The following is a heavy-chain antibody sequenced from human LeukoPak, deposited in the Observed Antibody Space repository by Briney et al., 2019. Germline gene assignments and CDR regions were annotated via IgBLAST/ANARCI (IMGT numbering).Heavy chain of an antibody. CDR3: ARHLVGDTSSPMDY. CDR2: IYAGNSDT. J-gene: IGHJ4*02. CDR1: GYSFTTYW. V-gene: IGHV5-51*01. D-gene: IGHD6-6*01. Sequence: GESLKISCQGSGYSFTTYWIGWVRQMPGRGVGWMGIIYAGNSDTIYSPSFEGQVTISADKSLSTAYLQWSSLKASDTAIYYCARHLVGDTSSPMDYWGEGTLVSVSS.